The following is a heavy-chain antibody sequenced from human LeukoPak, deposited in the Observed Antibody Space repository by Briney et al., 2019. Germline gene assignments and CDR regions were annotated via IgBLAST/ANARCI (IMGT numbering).Heavy chain of an antibody. CDR2: IKQDGSEK. Sequence: PGGSLRLSCAASGFTFGSYWMSWVRQAPGKGPEWVANIKQDGSEKYYVDSVKGRFTISRDNAKNSLYLQMNSLRAEDTDVYYCSRAKSLFDSWGQGTLVTVSS. J-gene: IGHJ4*02. CDR1: GFTFGSYW. D-gene: IGHD3-10*01. V-gene: IGHV3-7*03. CDR3: SRAKSLFDS.